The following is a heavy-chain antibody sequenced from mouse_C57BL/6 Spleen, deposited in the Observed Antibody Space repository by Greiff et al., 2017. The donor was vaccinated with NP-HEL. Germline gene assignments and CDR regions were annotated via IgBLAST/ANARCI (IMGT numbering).Heavy chain of an antibody. Sequence: QVQLQQPGAELVKPGASVKLSCKASGYTFTSYWMQWVKQRPGQGLEWIGEIDPSDSYTNYNQKFKGKATLTVDTSSSTAYMQLSSLTSEDSAVYYCARGGWLLRGEDYWGQGTSVTVSS. V-gene: IGHV1-50*01. CDR2: IDPSDSYT. D-gene: IGHD2-3*01. CDR3: ARGGWLLRGEDY. CDR1: GYTFTSYW. J-gene: IGHJ4*01.